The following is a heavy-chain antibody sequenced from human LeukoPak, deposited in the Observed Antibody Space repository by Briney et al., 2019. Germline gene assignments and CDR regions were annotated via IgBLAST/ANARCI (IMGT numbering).Heavy chain of an antibody. CDR2: ISHGGNP. D-gene: IGHD5/OR15-5a*01. J-gene: IGHJ4*02. CDR3: LNFIASTIMNY. V-gene: IGHV4-39*07. CDR1: GDSITSSSYY. Sequence: SETLSLTCTVSGDSITSSSYYWGWIRQPPGKGLEWIGTISHGGNPYYNPSLKSRVSISGDTSKTQFSLALSSVTAADTAVYYCLNFIASTIMNYWGQGALVIVSS.